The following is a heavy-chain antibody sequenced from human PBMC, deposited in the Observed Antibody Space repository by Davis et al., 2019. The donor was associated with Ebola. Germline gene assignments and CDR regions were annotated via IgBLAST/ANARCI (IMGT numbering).Heavy chain of an antibody. Sequence: MPSETLSLTCTVSGGSISSSGYYWAWIRRPPGKGLEWIGSAYYSGSSGSTHYNPSLKSRVTISADTSKNQFSLKLSSVTAADTAMYYCARVQVGVLDWGQGNLVTVSS. CDR3: ARVQVGVLD. J-gene: IGHJ4*02. CDR2: AYYSGSSGST. D-gene: IGHD3-22*01. V-gene: IGHV4-39*01. CDR1: GGSISSSGYY.